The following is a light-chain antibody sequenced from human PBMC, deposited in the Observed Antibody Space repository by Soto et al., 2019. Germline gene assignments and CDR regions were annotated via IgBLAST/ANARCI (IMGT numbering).Light chain of an antibody. J-gene: IGLJ1*01. CDR2: DVS. Sequence: QSVLTQPASVSGSPGQSITISCSGTSRDVGAYTYVSWYQVHPGEPPKLVIYDVSKRPSGVSNRFSGSKSGNTASLTISGLQAEDEGVYYCSSYRSTSTLGVFGTGTKVTVL. CDR3: SSYRSTSTLGV. CDR1: SRDVGAYTY. V-gene: IGLV2-14*03.